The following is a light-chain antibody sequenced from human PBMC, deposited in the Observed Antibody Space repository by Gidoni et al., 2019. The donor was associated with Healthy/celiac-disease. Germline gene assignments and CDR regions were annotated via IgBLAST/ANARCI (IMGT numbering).Light chain of an antibody. Sequence: SYELTKPPPVSVSPGQTASITCSGDKLGDKYACWYQQKPGQSPVLVIYQDSKRPSGIPERFSGSNSGNTATLTISGTQAMDEADYYCQAWDSSTDVVFGGGTKLTVL. CDR1: KLGDKY. CDR3: QAWDSSTDVV. V-gene: IGLV3-1*01. CDR2: QDS. J-gene: IGLJ2*01.